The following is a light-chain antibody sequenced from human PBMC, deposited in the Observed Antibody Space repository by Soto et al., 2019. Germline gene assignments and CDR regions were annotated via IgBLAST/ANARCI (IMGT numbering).Light chain of an antibody. J-gene: IGKJ3*01. CDR3: QQYSSYSPT. CDR2: DGS. Sequence: DMQVTQSPSNLSASVGDTVTITCRASQSISSWLAWYQQKSGKAPKLLIHDGSTLQSGVPSRFSGSGSGTEFTLTISGLQPDDFATYYCQQYSSYSPTFGPGTTVAIK. V-gene: IGKV1-5*01. CDR1: QSISSW.